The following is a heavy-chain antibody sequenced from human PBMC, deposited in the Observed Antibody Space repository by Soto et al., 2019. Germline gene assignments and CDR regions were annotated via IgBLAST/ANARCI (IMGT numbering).Heavy chain of an antibody. CDR2: ITSSSRTI. CDR3: ACGYSYGYPLDY. Sequence: EVQLVESGGGFVQPGGSLRLSCAASGFTFSSYSMNWVRQAPGKGLEWVSYITSSSRTIYYADSVKGRFTISRDNAKNSLYLQMNSLRDEDTAVYYCACGYSYGYPLDYWGQGTLVTVSS. V-gene: IGHV3-48*02. J-gene: IGHJ4*02. CDR1: GFTFSSYS. D-gene: IGHD5-18*01.